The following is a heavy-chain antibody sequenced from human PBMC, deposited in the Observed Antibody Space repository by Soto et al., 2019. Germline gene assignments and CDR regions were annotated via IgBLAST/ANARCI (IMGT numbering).Heavy chain of an antibody. CDR3: ARVSGYAFRNYYYYMDV. Sequence: GGSLRLSCAASGFTVSSNYMSWVRQAPGKGLEWVPVIYSGGSTYYADSVKGRFTISRHNSKNTLYLQMNSLRAEDTAVYYCARVSGYAFRNYYYYMDVWGKGTTVTVSS. CDR2: IYSGGST. CDR1: GFTVSSNY. J-gene: IGHJ6*03. V-gene: IGHV3-53*04. D-gene: IGHD5-12*01.